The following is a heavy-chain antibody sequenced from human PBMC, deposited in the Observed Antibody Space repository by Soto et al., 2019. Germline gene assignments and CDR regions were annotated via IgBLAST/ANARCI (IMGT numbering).Heavy chain of an antibody. V-gene: IGHV4-59*02. CDR2: VYDSCST. J-gene: IGHJ6*04. CDR3: ARDQVVAVDGYSYYYGMEV. CDR1: FGSVSSCY. D-gene: IGHD6-19*01. Sequence: ETRCVGGTVSFGSVSSCYFGFIRQPPVKLLDFIGYVYDSCSTSDNPYLKSRVTISVDTSKNQFSLKLRSVTPADTAVYYCARDQVVAVDGYSYYYGMEVRGKRNTVNVSS.